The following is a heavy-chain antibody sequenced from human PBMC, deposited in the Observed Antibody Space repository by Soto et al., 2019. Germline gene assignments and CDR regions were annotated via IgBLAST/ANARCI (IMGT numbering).Heavy chain of an antibody. J-gene: IGHJ4*02. D-gene: IGHD4-17*01. CDR2: IDYSGST. CDR1: GGSITSYY. CDR3: ASTVTTSTFDY. V-gene: IGHV4-59*08. Sequence: QVQLQESGPGLVKPSETLSLTCTVSGGSITSYYWSWIRQPPGKGLEWIGYIDYSGSTNYHPSLKSRVTISVDTSKNQFSLKLSSVTAADTAVYYCASTVTTSTFDYWGQGTLVTVSS.